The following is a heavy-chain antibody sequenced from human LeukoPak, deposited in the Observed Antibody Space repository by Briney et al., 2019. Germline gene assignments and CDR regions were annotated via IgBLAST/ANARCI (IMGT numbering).Heavy chain of an antibody. J-gene: IGHJ3*02. CDR1: GFTCSSYA. CDR3: AKGLGNWGPGDAFDI. Sequence: PGGSLRLSSAASGFTCSSYAMSWVRQAPGKGLEWVSGISGSGGSTYYADSVKDRFTISRDNSKNTLYLQMNSLRAEDTAVYYCAKGLGNWGPGDAFDIWGQGTMVTVSS. D-gene: IGHD7-27*01. V-gene: IGHV3-23*01. CDR2: ISGSGGST.